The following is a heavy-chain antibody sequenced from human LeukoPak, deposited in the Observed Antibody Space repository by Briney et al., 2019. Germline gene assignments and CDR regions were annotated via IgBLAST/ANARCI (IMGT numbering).Heavy chain of an antibody. CDR1: DDSFSSHY. CDR3: ARDLVTVTKGFDI. V-gene: IGHV4-59*11. D-gene: IGHD4-17*01. J-gene: IGHJ3*02. Sequence: SETLSLTCAVSDDSFSSHYWTSIRQPPGKGLEWIGYISYIVSTNHNPSLKSRVTISIDTSRNQFSLRLSSVTAADTAVYYCARDLVTVTKGFDIWGQGTMVSVSS. CDR2: ISYIVST.